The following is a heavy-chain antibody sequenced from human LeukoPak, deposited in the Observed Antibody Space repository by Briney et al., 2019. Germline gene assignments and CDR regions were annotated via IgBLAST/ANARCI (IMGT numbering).Heavy chain of an antibody. CDR3: AGSPVLLWFGELTKVDY. D-gene: IGHD3-10*01. V-gene: IGHV3-48*03. J-gene: IGHJ4*02. Sequence: RGSLRLSCAASGFTFSSYEMNWVRQAPGKGLEWVSYISSSGSTIYYVDSVKGRFTISRDNAKNSLYLQMNSLRAEDTAVYYCAGSPVLLWFGELTKVDYWGQGTLVTVSS. CDR1: GFTFSSYE. CDR2: ISSSGSTI.